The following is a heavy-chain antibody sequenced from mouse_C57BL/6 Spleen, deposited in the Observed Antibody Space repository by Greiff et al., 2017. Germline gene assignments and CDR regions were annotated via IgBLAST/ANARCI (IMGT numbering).Heavy chain of an antibody. CDR3: ARHALYYDYDEEVWFAY. Sequence: QVQLQQSGAELVKPGASVKLSCKASGYTFTEYTIHWVKQRSGQGLEWIGWFYPGSGSIKYNEKFKDKATLTADKSSSTVYMELSRLTSEDSAVXFGARHALYYDYDEEVWFAYWGQGTLVTVSA. J-gene: IGHJ3*01. V-gene: IGHV1-62-2*01. D-gene: IGHD2-4*01. CDR2: FYPGSGSI. CDR1: GYTFTEYT.